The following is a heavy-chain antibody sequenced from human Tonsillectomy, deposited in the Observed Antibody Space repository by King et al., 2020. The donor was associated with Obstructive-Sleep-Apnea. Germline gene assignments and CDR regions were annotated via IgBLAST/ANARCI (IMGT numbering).Heavy chain of an antibody. CDR1: GFTFSSYA. Sequence: VQLVESGGGLVQPGGSLRLSCAASGFTFSSYAMSWFRPAPGKGLEWVSGISGSGSGGSTYYADSVRGRFTSSRDNSKNTLYLQMNSLRAEDTAVYYCAKAGDILTGYYTHYFDYWGQGTLVTVSS. CDR2: ISGSGSGGST. D-gene: IGHD3-9*01. V-gene: IGHV3-23*04. J-gene: IGHJ4*02. CDR3: AKAGDILTGYYTHYFDY.